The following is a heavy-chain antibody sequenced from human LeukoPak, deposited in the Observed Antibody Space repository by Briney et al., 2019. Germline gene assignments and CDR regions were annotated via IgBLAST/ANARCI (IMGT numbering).Heavy chain of an antibody. Sequence: SETLSLTCTVSGYSISSGYYWGWIRQPPGKGLEWIGYIYYSGSTNYNPSLKSRVTISVDTSKNQFSLKLSSVTAADTAVYYCARLWHYYDSSGYLDYWGQGTLVTVSS. CDR3: ARLWHYYDSSGYLDY. V-gene: IGHV4-61*01. CDR2: IYYSGST. D-gene: IGHD3-22*01. J-gene: IGHJ4*02. CDR1: GYSISSGYY.